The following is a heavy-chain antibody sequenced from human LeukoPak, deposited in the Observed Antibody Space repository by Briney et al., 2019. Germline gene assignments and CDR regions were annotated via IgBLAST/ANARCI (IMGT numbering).Heavy chain of an antibody. CDR3: ARDLLAHY. CDR1: GFTFSNYA. Sequence: PGGSLRLSCAASGFTFSNYAMSWVRQAPGKGLEWVSAVSGRDDSTYYADSVKGRFTISRDNSKNTLYLQMNSLRAEDTAVYYCARDLLAHYWSQGTLVTVSS. J-gene: IGHJ4*02. D-gene: IGHD3-3*02. V-gene: IGHV3-23*01. CDR2: VSGRDDST.